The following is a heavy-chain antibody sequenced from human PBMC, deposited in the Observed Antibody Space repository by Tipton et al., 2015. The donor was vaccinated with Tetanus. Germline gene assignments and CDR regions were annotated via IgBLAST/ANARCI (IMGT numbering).Heavy chain of an antibody. CDR3: ARHHPPRGFPYGGLHP. J-gene: IGHJ5*02. CDR2: IYDNGNT. V-gene: IGHV4-31*03. D-gene: IGHD3-16*01. CDR1: GGTTATGGYS. Sequence: TLSLTCTVSGGTTATGGYSWNWIRQHPGKGLEWIGYIYDNGNTLYNPSLESRVSISIGASKTQFSLKLTSVTAADTAVYYCARHHPPRGFPYGGLHPWGQGTLVTVSS.